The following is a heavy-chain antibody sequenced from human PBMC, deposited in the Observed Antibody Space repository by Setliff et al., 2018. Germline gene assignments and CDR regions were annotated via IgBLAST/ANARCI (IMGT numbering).Heavy chain of an antibody. Sequence: PSETLSLTCTVSGGSISSYYWSWIRQPPGKGLEWIGYIYYSGSTNYNPSLKSRVTISVDTSKNQFSLKLSSVTAADTAVYYCVRGLLWFGELRENWFDSWGQGTLVTVSS. CDR2: IYYSGST. J-gene: IGHJ5*01. D-gene: IGHD3-10*01. CDR3: VRGLLWFGELRENWFDS. CDR1: GGSISSYY. V-gene: IGHV4-59*01.